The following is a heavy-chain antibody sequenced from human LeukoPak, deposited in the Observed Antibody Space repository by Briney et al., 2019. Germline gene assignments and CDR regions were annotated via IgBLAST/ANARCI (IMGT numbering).Heavy chain of an antibody. CDR3: ARDNGYEARIAVAVAP. CDR1: GFTFSSYA. CDR2: ISYDGSNK. J-gene: IGHJ5*02. D-gene: IGHD6-19*01. V-gene: IGHV3-30-3*01. Sequence: PGGSLRLSCAASGFTFSSYAMHWVRQAPGKGLEWVAVISYDGSNKYYADSVKGRFTISRDNSKNTLYLQMNSLRAEDTAVYYCARDNGYEARIAVAVAPWGQGTLVTVSS.